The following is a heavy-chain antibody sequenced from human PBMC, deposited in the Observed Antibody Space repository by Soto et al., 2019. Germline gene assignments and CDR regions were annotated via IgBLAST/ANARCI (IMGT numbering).Heavy chain of an antibody. CDR1: GGSFSGYY. CDR3: ARGRMVITGTDRRSRWFDS. D-gene: IGHD1-20*01. Sequence: PSETLSLTCAVYGGSFSGYYWSWIRRPPGKGLEWIGEINHSGSTNYNPSLKSRVTISVDTSKNQFSLKLSSVTAADTAVYYCARGRMVITGTDRRSRWFDSWGQGTLVTVSS. CDR2: INHSGST. J-gene: IGHJ5*01. V-gene: IGHV4-34*01.